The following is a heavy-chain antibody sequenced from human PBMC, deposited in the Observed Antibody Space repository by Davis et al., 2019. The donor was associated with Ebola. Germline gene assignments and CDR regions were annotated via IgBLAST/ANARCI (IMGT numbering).Heavy chain of an antibody. CDR3: ASLEHGKGGS. V-gene: IGHV3-74*01. J-gene: IGHJ5*02. Sequence: HTGGSLRLSCAASGFTLSSYWMHWVRQTPGKGLVWVSRINSDGSSTSYADSVKGRFTISRDNAKNTLYLQMNSLRVEDTAVYFCASLEHGKGGSWGQGTLVTVSS. CDR2: INSDGSST. CDR1: GFTLSSYW. D-gene: IGHD1-26*01.